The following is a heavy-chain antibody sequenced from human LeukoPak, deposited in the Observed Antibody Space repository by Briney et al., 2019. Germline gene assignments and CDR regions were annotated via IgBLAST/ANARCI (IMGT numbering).Heavy chain of an antibody. J-gene: IGHJ4*02. Sequence: SETLSLTCTVSGGSISSYYWSWIRQPPGKGLEWIGYIYYSGSTNYNPSLKSRVTISVDTSKKQFSLKLSSVTAADTAVYYCARDLYSSGWYGVFDYWGQGTLVTVSS. CDR1: GGSISSYY. V-gene: IGHV4-59*08. CDR2: IYYSGST. CDR3: ARDLYSSGWYGVFDY. D-gene: IGHD6-19*01.